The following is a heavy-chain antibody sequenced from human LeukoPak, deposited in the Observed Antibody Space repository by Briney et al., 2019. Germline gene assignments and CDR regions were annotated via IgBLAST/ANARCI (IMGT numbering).Heavy chain of an antibody. CDR3: ARRGGYCGITNCRGAGYWYFDL. Sequence: ASVKVSCKASGYTFTGYYMHWVRQAPGQGLEWMGWINPNSGGTNYAQKFQGRVTMTRDTSISTAYMELSRLRSDDTAVYYCARRGGYCGITNCRGAGYWYFDLWGRGTLVTVSS. V-gene: IGHV1-2*02. D-gene: IGHD2-2*01. CDR1: GYTFTGYY. J-gene: IGHJ2*01. CDR2: INPNSGGT.